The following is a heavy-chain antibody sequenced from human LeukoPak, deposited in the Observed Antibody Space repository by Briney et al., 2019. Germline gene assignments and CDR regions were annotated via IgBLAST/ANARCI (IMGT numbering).Heavy chain of an antibody. CDR1: RFPFSIYE. J-gene: IGHJ4*02. V-gene: IGHV3-48*03. CDR2: IHSSGTVK. D-gene: IGHD6-19*01. Sequence: GGSLRLSCVVSRFPFSIYEMNWVRQAPGKGLEWVSNIHSSGTVKYYSDSVKGRFSISRDNAKSSPYLQMNSLRVEDTAVYYCALLAVASDFDYWGQGALLTVSS. CDR3: ALLAVASDFDY.